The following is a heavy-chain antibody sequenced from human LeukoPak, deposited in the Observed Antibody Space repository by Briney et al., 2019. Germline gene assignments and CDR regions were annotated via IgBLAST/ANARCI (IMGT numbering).Heavy chain of an antibody. CDR1: GGSISSYY. CDR2: IYYSGST. Sequence: SETLSLTCTVSGGSISSYYWSWIRQPPGKGLEWSGYIYYSGSTNYNPSLKSRVTISVDTSKNQFSLKLSSVTAADTAVYYCARLLGGYYYDSSGYYFDYWGQGTLVTVSS. D-gene: IGHD3-22*01. V-gene: IGHV4-59*01. J-gene: IGHJ4*02. CDR3: ARLLGGYYYDSSGYYFDY.